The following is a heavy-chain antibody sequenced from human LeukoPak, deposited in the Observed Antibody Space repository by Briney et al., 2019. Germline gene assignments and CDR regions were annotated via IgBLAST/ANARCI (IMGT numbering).Heavy chain of an antibody. V-gene: IGHV4-59*08. CDR3: ARHVKWLVLGNYFDY. D-gene: IGHD6-19*01. CDR2: IYYSGST. CDR1: GGSISSYY. J-gene: IGHJ4*02. Sequence: SETLSLTCTVSGGSISSYYWSWIRQPPGKGLEWIGYIYYSGSTNCNPSLKSRVTISVDTSKNQFSLKLSSVTAADTAVYYCARHVKWLVLGNYFDYWGQGTLVTVSS.